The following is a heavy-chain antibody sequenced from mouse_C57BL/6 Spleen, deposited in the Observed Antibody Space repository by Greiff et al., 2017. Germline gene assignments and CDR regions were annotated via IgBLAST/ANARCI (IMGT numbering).Heavy chain of an antibody. CDR1: GFNIKDDY. CDR3: TTRYYYGSSPYFDY. D-gene: IGHD1-1*01. Sequence: VQLQQSGAELVRPGASVKLSCTASGFNIKDDYMHWVKQRPEQGLEWIGWIDPENGDTEYASKFQGKATITADTSSNTAYLQLSSLTSEDTAVYYCTTRYYYGSSPYFDYWGQGTTLTVSS. V-gene: IGHV14-4*01. J-gene: IGHJ2*01. CDR2: IDPENGDT.